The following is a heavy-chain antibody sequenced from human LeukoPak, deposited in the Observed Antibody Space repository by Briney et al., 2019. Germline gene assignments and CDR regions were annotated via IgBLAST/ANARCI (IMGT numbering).Heavy chain of an antibody. CDR2: ISSSGSTI. J-gene: IGHJ4*02. V-gene: IGHV3-11*04. Sequence: LSLTCTVSGGSISSSSYYWGWIRQPPGKGLEWVSYISSSGSTIYYADSVKGRFTISRDNAKNSLYLQMNSLRAEDTAVYYCTKDQGQGIWTDLTYWGRGNLVTVSS. CDR3: TKDQGQGIWTDLTY. CDR1: GGSISSSSYY. D-gene: IGHD3/OR15-3a*01.